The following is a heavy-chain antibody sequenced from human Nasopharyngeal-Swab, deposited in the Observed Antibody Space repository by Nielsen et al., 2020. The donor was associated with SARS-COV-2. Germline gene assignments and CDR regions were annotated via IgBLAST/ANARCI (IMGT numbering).Heavy chain of an antibody. Sequence: GGALRLDWAACGFTFDDYGMSWVRQAPGKRLEWVSGINWNGGSTGYADSVKGRFTISRDNAKNSLYLQMNSLRAEDTALYYCAREEAYDGGNDYSYYYYGMDVWGQGTTVTV. D-gene: IGHD2-21*02. V-gene: IGHV3-20*04. CDR3: AREEAYDGGNDYSYYYYGMDV. J-gene: IGHJ6*02. CDR2: INWNGGST. CDR1: GFTFDDYG.